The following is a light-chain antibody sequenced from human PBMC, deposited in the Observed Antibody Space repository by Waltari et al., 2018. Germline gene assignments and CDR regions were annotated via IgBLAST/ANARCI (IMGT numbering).Light chain of an antibody. CDR1: QSVSSSY. V-gene: IGKV3-20*01. J-gene: IGKJ5*01. CDR2: ATS. CDR3: HQYYIPPLT. Sequence: EAVLTQSPGTLSLSPGERVTLSCRASQSVSSSYLAWYQQKPGQAPRLLIYATSTRATGIPDRFSGSGSGTDFTLTISRLEPEDFAVYYCHQYYIPPLTFGQGTRLEIK.